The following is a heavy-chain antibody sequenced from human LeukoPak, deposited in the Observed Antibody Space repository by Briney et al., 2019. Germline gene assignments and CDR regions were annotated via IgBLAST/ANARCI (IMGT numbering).Heavy chain of an antibody. CDR2: IYSGGST. V-gene: IGHV3-53*01. D-gene: IGHD1-26*01. CDR3: ARRSGHYDAFDI. CDR1: GFTVSSNN. J-gene: IGHJ3*02. Sequence: GGSLRLSCAASGFTVSSNNMSWVRQAPGKGLEWVSVIYSGGSTYYADSVKGRFTISRDNSKNTLYLQMNSLRAEDTAVYYCARRSGHYDAFDIWGQGTMVTVSS.